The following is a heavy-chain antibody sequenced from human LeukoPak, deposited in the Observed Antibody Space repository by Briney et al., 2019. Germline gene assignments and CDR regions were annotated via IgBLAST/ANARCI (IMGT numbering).Heavy chain of an antibody. CDR1: GFTFSSYG. D-gene: IGHD3-10*01. Sequence: GGSLRLSCAASGFTFSSYGMHWVRQAPGKGLEWVAVISYDGSNKFYTDSVKGRFTISRDNSKNTLYLQMNSLRVEDTAVYYCAKGMWVVRGVIGDAFDIWGQGTMVTVSS. CDR2: ISYDGSNK. V-gene: IGHV3-30*18. J-gene: IGHJ3*02. CDR3: AKGMWVVRGVIGDAFDI.